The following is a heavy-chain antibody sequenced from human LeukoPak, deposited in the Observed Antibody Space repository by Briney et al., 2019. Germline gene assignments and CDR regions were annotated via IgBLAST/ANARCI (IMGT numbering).Heavy chain of an antibody. Sequence: GGSLRLSCAASGFTFSSYGMHWVRQAPGKGLEWVAFIRYDGSNKYYADSVKGRFTISRDNSKNTLYLQMNSLRAEDTAVYYCASHSGYSSSWSRFDPWGQGTLVIVSS. CDR2: IRYDGSNK. J-gene: IGHJ5*02. V-gene: IGHV3-30*02. D-gene: IGHD6-13*01. CDR1: GFTFSSYG. CDR3: ASHSGYSSSWSRFDP.